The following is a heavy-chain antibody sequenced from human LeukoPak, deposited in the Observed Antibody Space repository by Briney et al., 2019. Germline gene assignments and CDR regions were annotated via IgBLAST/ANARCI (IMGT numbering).Heavy chain of an antibody. D-gene: IGHD3-10*01. V-gene: IGHV3-48*03. Sequence: PGGSLRLSCAASGFTFSSYTMNWVRQAPGKGLEWVSYISSSGSTIYYADSVKGRFTISRDNAKNSLYLQMNSLRAEDTAVYYCARDDVYYYGSGSYYKSYYYYGMDVWGQGTTVTVSS. CDR1: GFTFSSYT. CDR2: ISSSGSTI. J-gene: IGHJ6*02. CDR3: ARDDVYYYGSGSYYKSYYYYGMDV.